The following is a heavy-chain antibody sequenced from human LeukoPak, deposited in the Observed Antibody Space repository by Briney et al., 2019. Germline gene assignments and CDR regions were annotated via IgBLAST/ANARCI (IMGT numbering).Heavy chain of an antibody. CDR1: GGTFSSYA. V-gene: IGHV1-69*05. J-gene: IGHJ5*02. CDR3: AREGLYSSGLNNWFAP. D-gene: IGHD6-19*01. Sequence: GASVKVSCKASGGTFSSYAISWVRQAPGQGLEWMGGIIPIFGTANYAQKFQGRVTITTDESTSTAYMELSSLRSEDTAVYSCAREGLYSSGLNNWFAPWGQGTLVTVSS. CDR2: IIPIFGTA.